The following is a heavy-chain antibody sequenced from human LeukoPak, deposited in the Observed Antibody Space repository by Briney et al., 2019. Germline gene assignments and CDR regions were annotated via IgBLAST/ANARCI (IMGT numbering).Heavy chain of an antibody. Sequence: PGGSLRLSCAASGFTFSRYAMSWVRQAPGKGLEWVASVRAPGGDTYYADSVKGRFTISRGDSKNTLYLQMDSLGAGDTPIYYCAKDYISSGLWYFDLWGRDTLVTVSS. CDR1: GFTFSRYA. CDR2: VRAPGGDT. D-gene: IGHD6-6*01. J-gene: IGHJ2*01. CDR3: AKDYISSGLWYFDL. V-gene: IGHV3-23*01.